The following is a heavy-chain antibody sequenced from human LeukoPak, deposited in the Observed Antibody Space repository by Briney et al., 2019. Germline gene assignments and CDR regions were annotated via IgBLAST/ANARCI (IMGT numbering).Heavy chain of an antibody. V-gene: IGHV1-46*01. CDR2: INPSGGST. Sequence: GASVKVSCKASGYTFTSYGIHWVRQAPGQGLEWMGIINPSGGSTSYAQKFQGRVTMTTDMSTSTVYMELSSLRSEDTAVYYCARGEGSYYYYSYMDVWGKGTTVTVSS. J-gene: IGHJ6*03. CDR3: ARGEGSYYYYSYMDV. D-gene: IGHD1-26*01. CDR1: GYTFTSYG.